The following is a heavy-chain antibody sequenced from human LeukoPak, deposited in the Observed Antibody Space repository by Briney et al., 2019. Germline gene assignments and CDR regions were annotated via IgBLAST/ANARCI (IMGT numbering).Heavy chain of an antibody. D-gene: IGHD2-15*01. CDR1: GFPFSSYE. CDR2: ISSSSSYI. CDR3: ARDLPYCSGGSCYSGGVDY. Sequence: GGSLRLSCAASGFPFSSYEMNWVRQAPGKGLEWVSYISSSSSYIYYADSVKGRFTISRDNAKNSLYLQMNSLRAEDTAVYYCARDLPYCSGGSCYSGGVDYWGQGTLVTVSS. J-gene: IGHJ4*02. V-gene: IGHV3-21*05.